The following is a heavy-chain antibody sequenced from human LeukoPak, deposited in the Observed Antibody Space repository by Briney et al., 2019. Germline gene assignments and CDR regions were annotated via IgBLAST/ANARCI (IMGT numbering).Heavy chain of an antibody. CDR3: ARLGRCSGGSCYLYYYMDV. Sequence: PSETLSLTCTVSGGSISSSSYYWGWIRQPPGKGLEWIGSIYDSGSTYYNPSLKSRVTISVDTSKNQFSLKLSSVTAADTAVYYCARLGRCSGGSCYLYYYMDVWGKGTTVTISS. V-gene: IGHV4-39*01. J-gene: IGHJ6*03. CDR1: GGSISSSSYY. CDR2: IYDSGST. D-gene: IGHD2-15*01.